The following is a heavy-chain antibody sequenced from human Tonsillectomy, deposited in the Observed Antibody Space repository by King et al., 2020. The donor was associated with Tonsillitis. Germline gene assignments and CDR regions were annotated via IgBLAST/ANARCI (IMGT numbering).Heavy chain of an antibody. J-gene: IGHJ4*02. V-gene: IGHV3-33*05. CDR1: GFSFSSNG. Sequence: HVQLVESGGGVVQPGRSLSLSCAASGFSFSSNGMHWVRQAPGKGLEWVAVISFDGSNKNYADSVKGRFTISRDNSNNTLFLHMNSLRAEDTAVYYCSRERLYSSGWGIAYWGPGALLSVSS. D-gene: IGHD6-19*01. CDR2: ISFDGSNK. CDR3: SRERLYSSGWGIAY.